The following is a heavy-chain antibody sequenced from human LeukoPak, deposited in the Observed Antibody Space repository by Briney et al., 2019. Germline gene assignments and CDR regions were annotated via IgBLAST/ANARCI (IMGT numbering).Heavy chain of an antibody. CDR1: GGSISSSSDY. J-gene: IGHJ4*02. Sequence: SETLSLTCTVSGGSISSSSDYWGWIRQPPGTGLEWIGSIYYSGSTYYNPSLKSRVTISVDTSKNQFSLKLSSVTAADTAVYYCARRGSGSYSFWGQGTLVTVSS. D-gene: IGHD1-26*01. V-gene: IGHV4-39*01. CDR3: ARRGSGSYSF. CDR2: IYYSGST.